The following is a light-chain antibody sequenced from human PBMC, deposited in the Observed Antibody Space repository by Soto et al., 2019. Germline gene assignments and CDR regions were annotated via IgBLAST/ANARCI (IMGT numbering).Light chain of an antibody. J-gene: IGKJ1*01. CDR3: QQATSFPRT. Sequence: DIQLTQSPSFLCASVGDRVTITCRASQGISSYLAWYQQKPGKAPKLLISAASTLQSGVPSRFSGSGSGTDFTLTISSLQPEDFATYYCQQATSFPRTFGQGTKVDI. CDR1: QGISSY. CDR2: AAS. V-gene: IGKV1-9*01.